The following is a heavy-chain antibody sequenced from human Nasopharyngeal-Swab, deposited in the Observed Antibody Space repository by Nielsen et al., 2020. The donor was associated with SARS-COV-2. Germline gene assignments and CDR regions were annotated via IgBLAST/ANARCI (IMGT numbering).Heavy chain of an antibody. V-gene: IGHV3-23*01. Sequence: GESLKISCAASGFTFSNFAMSWVRQAPGKGLEWVSFISGGSDSTYYTDSVRGRFPISRDNSKNTLNLQMNNLRAEDTAIYYCAKDRDSGDDSEEYYHYYGMDVWGQGAPVTVSS. CDR1: GFTFSNFA. D-gene: IGHD5-12*01. CDR2: ISGGSDST. J-gene: IGHJ6*02. CDR3: AKDRDSGDDSEEYYHYYGMDV.